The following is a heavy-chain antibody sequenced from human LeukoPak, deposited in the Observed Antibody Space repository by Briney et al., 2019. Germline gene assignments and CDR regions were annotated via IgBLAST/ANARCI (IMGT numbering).Heavy chain of an antibody. D-gene: IGHD3-16*01. V-gene: IGHV3-30*02. CDR2: IRYDGNNK. Sequence: PGGSLRPSCAASGFTFSSSDMHWVRQAPGKGLEWVAFIRYDGNNKYYADSVKGRLTITRDNSKNTLYLQMNSLRAADTAVYYCAKGYRNHLLILLDSWGQGTLVTVSS. J-gene: IGHJ5*01. CDR3: AKGYRNHLLILLDS. CDR1: GFTFSSSD.